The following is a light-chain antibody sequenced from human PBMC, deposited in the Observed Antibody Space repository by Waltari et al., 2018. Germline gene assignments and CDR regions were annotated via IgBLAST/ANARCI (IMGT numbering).Light chain of an antibody. CDR3: QQYNSWPLT. CDR1: QSVSSN. J-gene: IGKJ4*01. Sequence: ETVLTQSPATLSVSPGERATLSCRASQSVSSNLAWYQHKPGQPPRLLIYGASTRATGIPARFSGSGSGTELTLTISSLQSEDLVVYSCQQYNSWPLTFGGGTKVEIK. V-gene: IGKV3-15*01. CDR2: GAS.